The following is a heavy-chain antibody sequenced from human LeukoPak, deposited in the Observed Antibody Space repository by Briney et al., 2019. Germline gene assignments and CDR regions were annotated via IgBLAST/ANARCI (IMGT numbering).Heavy chain of an antibody. D-gene: IGHD2-15*01. CDR1: GGSISSGDYY. V-gene: IGHV4-30-4*01. Sequence: SQTLSLTCTVSGGSISSGDYYWSWIRQPPGKGLEWIGYIYYSGSTYDNPSLKSRVTISVDTSKKQFSLKLSSVTAADRAVYYCARTYCSGGSCYKGVFGYWGQGTLVTVSS. CDR2: IYYSGST. J-gene: IGHJ4*02. CDR3: ARTYCSGGSCYKGVFGY.